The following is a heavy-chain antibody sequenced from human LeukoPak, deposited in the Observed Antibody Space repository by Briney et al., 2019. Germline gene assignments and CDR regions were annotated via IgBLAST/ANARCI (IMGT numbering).Heavy chain of an antibody. CDR2: IYYSGST. CDR1: GGSISSGGYY. J-gene: IGHJ5*02. D-gene: IGHD3-22*01. V-gene: IGHV4-31*03. Sequence: PSQTLSLTCTVSGGSISSGGYYWSWIRQHPGKGLEWIGYIYYSGSTYYNPSLKSRVTISVDTPKNQFSLKLSSVTAADTAVYYCARDVYDSSGYYYVDWFDPWGQGTLVTVSS. CDR3: ARDVYDSSGYYYVDWFDP.